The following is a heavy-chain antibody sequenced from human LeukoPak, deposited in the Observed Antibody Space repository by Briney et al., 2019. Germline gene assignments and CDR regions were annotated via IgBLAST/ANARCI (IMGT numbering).Heavy chain of an antibody. J-gene: IGHJ2*01. CDR1: GGFNTHYY. CDR2: IFYSGST. CDR3: ARLTMFRGVIYGTDWHSDL. Sequence: SETLSLTCSVSGGFNTHYYWSWIRQPPGKGLEWIGYIFYSGSTNYNPSLRSRVTISLDTSKNQFSLKLSSVTAADTAVYYCARLTMFRGVIYGTDWHSDLWGRGTLVTVSS. V-gene: IGHV4-59*12. D-gene: IGHD3-10*01.